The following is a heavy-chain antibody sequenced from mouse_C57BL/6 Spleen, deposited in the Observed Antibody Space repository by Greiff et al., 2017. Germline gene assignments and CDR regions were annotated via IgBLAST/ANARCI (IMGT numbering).Heavy chain of an antibody. CDR2: IHPNSGST. Sequence: VQLQQPGAELVKPGASVKLSCKASGYTFTSYWMHWVKQRPGQGLEWIGMIHPNSGSTNYNEKFKSKATLTVDKSSSTAYMQLSSLTSEDSAVYYCARKGGYGNHYFDYWGQGTTLTVSS. V-gene: IGHV1-64*01. J-gene: IGHJ2*01. CDR3: ARKGGYGNHYFDY. D-gene: IGHD2-1*01. CDR1: GYTFTSYW.